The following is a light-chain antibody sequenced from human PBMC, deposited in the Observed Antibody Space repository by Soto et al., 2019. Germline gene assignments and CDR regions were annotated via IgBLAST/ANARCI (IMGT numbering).Light chain of an antibody. CDR3: QQYNNWPLT. V-gene: IGKV3-15*01. CDR1: QSVRSN. J-gene: IGKJ4*01. Sequence: EKVMTQSPSTLSVSPGERATLSCRASQSVRSNLAWYQQKPGQPPRLLIYDASTRATGIPSRFSGSGSGTVFTLTISSLQSEDFAVYYCQQYNNWPLTFGGGTKVDI. CDR2: DAS.